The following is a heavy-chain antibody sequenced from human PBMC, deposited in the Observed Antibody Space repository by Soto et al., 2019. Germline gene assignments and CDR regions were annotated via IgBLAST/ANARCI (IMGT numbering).Heavy chain of an antibody. Sequence: QVQLVQSGADLRKPGASVKVSCKASGFTFSDYYINWVRLAPGQGLEWVGWINLNSGDTKHAQKLQGRVTMTRDASISTAYMELTSLSSDDTAVHYCARGGNSGYYYAWGQGSLVTVS. V-gene: IGHV1-2*02. CDR1: GFTFSDYY. CDR3: ARGGNSGYYYA. D-gene: IGHD3-22*01. J-gene: IGHJ4*02. CDR2: INLNSGDT.